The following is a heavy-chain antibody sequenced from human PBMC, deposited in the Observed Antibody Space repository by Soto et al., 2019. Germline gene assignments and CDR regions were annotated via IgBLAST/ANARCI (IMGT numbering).Heavy chain of an antibody. Sequence: GGSLRLSCAASGFTFSSYAMNWVRQAPGKGLEWVALISYDGSNKYYADSVKGRFTISRDSSKNTLYLQMNSLRAADTAVYYCGRCSSTSCHWGSDYWGQGTLGTVSS. CDR3: GRCSSTSCHWGSDY. J-gene: IGHJ4*02. CDR1: GFTFSSYA. V-gene: IGHV3-30-3*01. D-gene: IGHD2-2*01. CDR2: ISYDGSNK.